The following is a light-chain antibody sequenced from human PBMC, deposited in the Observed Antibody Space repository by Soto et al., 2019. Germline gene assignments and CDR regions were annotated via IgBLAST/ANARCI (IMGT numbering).Light chain of an antibody. CDR2: EVS. CDR1: SRDVGGYNY. Sequence: QSALTQPPSASRSPGQSVTISCTGTSRDVGGYNYVSWYQQHPGKAPKLMIYEVSKRPSGVPDRFSGSKSGNTASLTVSGLQAEDEADYYCSSYAGSNNLFGGGTKLTVL. J-gene: IGLJ3*02. V-gene: IGLV2-8*01. CDR3: SSYAGSNNL.